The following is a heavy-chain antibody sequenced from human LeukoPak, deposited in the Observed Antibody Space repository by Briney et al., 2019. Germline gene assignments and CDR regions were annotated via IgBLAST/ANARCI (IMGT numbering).Heavy chain of an antibody. CDR2: IKKDGSEE. CDR1: GFTLNSYL. Sequence: PGGSLTLSCTASGFTLNSYLMSWVRQAPGRGREWVANIKKDGSEESYLDAVKGRFTVSRDNAKNSVCLQMNSLRGEDTAVYYCARSNPNRNALDLWGQGTMVTISS. V-gene: IGHV3-7*01. D-gene: IGHD1-14*01. J-gene: IGHJ3*01. CDR3: ARSNPNRNALDL.